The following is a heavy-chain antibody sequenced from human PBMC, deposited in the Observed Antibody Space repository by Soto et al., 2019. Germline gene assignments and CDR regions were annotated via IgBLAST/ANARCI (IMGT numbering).Heavy chain of an antibody. V-gene: IGHV3-48*02. CDR1: GFTLSGFG. Sequence: GESLKISCAVSGFTLSGFGMNWVRQAPGRGLEWVSYISDSARTVFYADSVKGRFTVSRDNAKKSLYLQMDSLRDDDTAVYYCARRGEFYYYAMDVWGQGTTVTVSS. J-gene: IGHJ6*02. CDR3: ARRGEFYYYAMDV. CDR2: ISDSARTV. D-gene: IGHD3-16*01.